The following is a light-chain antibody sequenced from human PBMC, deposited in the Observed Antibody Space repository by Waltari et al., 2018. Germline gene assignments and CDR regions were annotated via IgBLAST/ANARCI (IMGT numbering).Light chain of an antibody. CDR3: ASWDDSLNGRWE. CDR1: SSNIGSNV. CDR2: RND. Sequence: QSVLTQPPSASGTPGQRVTISCSGSSSNIGSNVVNWYQQVPGTTPTLLIYRNDQRPSGVPDRFSGSKSGTSASLAISGLRPEDEAEYYCASWDDSLNGRWEFGGGTKVTVL. V-gene: IGLV1-44*01. J-gene: IGLJ3*02.